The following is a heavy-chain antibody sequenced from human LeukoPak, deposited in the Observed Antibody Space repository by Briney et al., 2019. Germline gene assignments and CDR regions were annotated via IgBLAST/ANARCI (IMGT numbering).Heavy chain of an antibody. D-gene: IGHD6-13*01. J-gene: IGHJ4*02. CDR3: AKGTSSWHEFDS. Sequence: PGGSLRLSCAASGFTFDDYAMHWVRQAPGKGLEWVSLITWDGDSTYYADSVKGRFTISRENSKNYLYLQMNSLRAEDTALYYCAKGTSSWHEFDSWGQGTLVTVSS. CDR1: GFTFDDYA. CDR2: ITWDGDST. V-gene: IGHV3-43D*03.